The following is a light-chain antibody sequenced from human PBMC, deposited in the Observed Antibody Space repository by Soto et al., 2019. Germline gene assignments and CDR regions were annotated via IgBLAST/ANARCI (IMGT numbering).Light chain of an antibody. V-gene: IGLV2-11*01. J-gene: IGLJ1*01. Sequence: QSVLTQPRSVSGSPGQSVTLSCTGTSSDVGGYNFVSWYQQSPGKAPKVIIYDVTKRPSGVPDRFSGSKSGNTASLTISGLQAEDEADYYCCSYAGNYVYVFGTGTKVTV. CDR2: DVT. CDR3: CSYAGNYVYV. CDR1: SSDVGGYNF.